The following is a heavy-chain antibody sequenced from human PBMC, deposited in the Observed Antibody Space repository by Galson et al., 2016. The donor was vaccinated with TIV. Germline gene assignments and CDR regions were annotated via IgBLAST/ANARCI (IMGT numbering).Heavy chain of an antibody. CDR1: GDSISSGSYY. CDR3: ARGTWSTDSWSGYAFYALDV. CDR2: IDSSGST. D-gene: IGHD3-3*01. Sequence: TLSLTCTVSGDSISSGSYYWSWIRQPAGKGLEWIGRIDSSGSTNYNPSLKSRVTISLDTSQNQLSLSLRSVTAADTAVYYCARGTWSTDSWSGYAFYALDVWGQGTTVTVSS. V-gene: IGHV4-61*02. J-gene: IGHJ6*02.